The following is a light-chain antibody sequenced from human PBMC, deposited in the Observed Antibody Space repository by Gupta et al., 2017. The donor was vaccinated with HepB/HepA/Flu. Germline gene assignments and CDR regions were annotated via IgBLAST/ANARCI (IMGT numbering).Light chain of an antibody. V-gene: IGLV2-14*03. CDR2: DVT. CDR3: SSFTRSTSTLVL. J-gene: IGLJ3*02. CDR1: SSDVGGYNS. Sequence: SALTQPASVSGSPGQSITISCTGTSSDVGGYNSVSWYQQYPGKAPKLLIYDVTARPSGMSPRFSASKSGNTASLTISGLQTEDEADYFCSSFTRSTSTLVLFGGGTKVTVL.